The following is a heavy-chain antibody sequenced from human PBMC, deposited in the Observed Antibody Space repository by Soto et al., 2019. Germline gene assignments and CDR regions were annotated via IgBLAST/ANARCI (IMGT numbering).Heavy chain of an antibody. V-gene: IGHV1-18*01. CDR1: GYTFTSYG. D-gene: IGHD4-17*01. CDR3: ARVGEDGDYAGAHYYYGMDG. J-gene: IGHJ6*02. CDR2: ISGYNGNT. Sequence: ASVKVSCKASGYTFTSYGRSWVRQAPGQGLEWMGWISGYNGNTNYVQNVQGRVTMTTDTSTSTAFMELRSLRSDDTAVYYCARVGEDGDYAGAHYYYGMDGWGQGTTVTVSS.